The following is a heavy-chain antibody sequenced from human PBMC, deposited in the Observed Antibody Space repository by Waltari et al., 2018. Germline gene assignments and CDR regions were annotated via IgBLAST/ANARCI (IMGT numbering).Heavy chain of an antibody. CDR2: IIPILGIA. Sequence: QVQLVQSGAAVKKPGSSVKVSCKASGGTFSSYTISWVRQAPGQGLEWMGRIIPILGIATYEQKFQGRVTITADKSTSTAYMELSSLRSEDTAVYYCARAYYSYGMDVWGQGTTVTVSS. CDR3: ARAYYSYGMDV. CDR1: GGTFSSYT. J-gene: IGHJ6*02. V-gene: IGHV1-69*02.